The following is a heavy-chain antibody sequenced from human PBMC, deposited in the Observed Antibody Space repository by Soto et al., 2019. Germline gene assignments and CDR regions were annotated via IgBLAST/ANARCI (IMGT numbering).Heavy chain of an antibody. Sequence: PGGSLRLSCAASGFTFISYEINFVRQAPGKGLEWVSYISSSGSTIYYADSVKGRFTISRDNAKNSLYLQMNSLRAEDTAVYYCAITRSSWYSYWGQGTLVTVSS. CDR1: GFTFISYE. CDR2: ISSSGSTI. J-gene: IGHJ4*02. V-gene: IGHV3-48*03. CDR3: AITRSSWYSY. D-gene: IGHD6-13*01.